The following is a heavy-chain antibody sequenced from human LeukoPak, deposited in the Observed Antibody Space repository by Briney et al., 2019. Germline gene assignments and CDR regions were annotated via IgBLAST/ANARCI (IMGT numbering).Heavy chain of an antibody. J-gene: IGHJ4*02. D-gene: IGHD3-10*01. V-gene: IGHV3-30*18. CDR2: ISYDGSNK. CDR3: AKDIGESGYFDY. Sequence: GGSLRLSCAASGFTFSSYGMHWVRQAPGKGLEWVAVISYDGSNKYYADSVKGRFTISRDNSKNTLYLQMNSLRAEDTAVYYCAKDIGESGYFDYWGQGTLVTVSS. CDR1: GFTFSSYG.